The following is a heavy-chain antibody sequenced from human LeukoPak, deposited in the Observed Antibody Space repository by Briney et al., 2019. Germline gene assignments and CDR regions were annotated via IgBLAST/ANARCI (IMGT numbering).Heavy chain of an antibody. CDR2: IDPADSQT. V-gene: IGHV5-10-1*01. Sequence: GESLKISCQGSGYSFTSYWICWVRQMPGRGLEWMGRIDPADSQTNCSPSFQGHVTISADKSISTAYLQWSSLKASDTAMYYCARLVVVVPAAINWFDPWGQGTLVTVSS. CDR3: ARLVVVVPAAINWFDP. J-gene: IGHJ5*02. CDR1: GYSFTSYW. D-gene: IGHD2-2*02.